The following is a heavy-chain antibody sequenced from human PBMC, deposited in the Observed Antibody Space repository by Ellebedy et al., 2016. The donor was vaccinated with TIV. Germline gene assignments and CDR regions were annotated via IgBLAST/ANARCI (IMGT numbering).Heavy chain of an antibody. V-gene: IGHV3-7*01. CDR3: ARDWNEGYDGYFDY. D-gene: IGHD3-3*01. CDR2: IKQDGSEK. J-gene: IGHJ4*02. CDR1: GFSFSSYW. Sequence: PGGSLRLSCVASGFSFSSYWMSWVRQAPGKGLEWVANIKQDGSEKYYVDSVKGRFTISRDNAKNSLYLQMNSLRVEDTAVYYCARDWNEGYDGYFDYWGQGTVVTVSS.